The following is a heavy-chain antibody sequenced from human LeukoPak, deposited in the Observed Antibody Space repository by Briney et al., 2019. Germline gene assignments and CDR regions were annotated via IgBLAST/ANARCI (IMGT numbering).Heavy chain of an antibody. CDR1: GGSVSSGSYY. CDR3: ARENDAFDI. J-gene: IGHJ3*02. CDR2: IYYSGST. Sequence: SETLSLTCTVSGGSVSSGSYYWNWIRQPPGKGLEWVGYIYYSGSTNYNPSLKSRVTISVDTSKNQFSLKLSSVTAADTAVYYCARENDAFDIWGQGTMVTVSS. V-gene: IGHV4-61*01.